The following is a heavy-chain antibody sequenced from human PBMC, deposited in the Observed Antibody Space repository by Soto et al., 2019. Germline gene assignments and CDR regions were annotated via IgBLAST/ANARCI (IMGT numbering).Heavy chain of an antibody. CDR1: GGSISSGDYY. CDR3: ARHRGYYGSGSYYKRNWFDP. Sequence: SETLSLTCTVSGGSISSGDYYWGWIRQPPGKGLEWIGSIYYSGSTYYNPSLKSRVTISVDTSKNQFSLKLSSVTAADTAVYYCARHRGYYGSGSYYKRNWFDPWGQGTLVTVSS. CDR2: IYYSGST. D-gene: IGHD3-10*01. V-gene: IGHV4-39*01. J-gene: IGHJ5*02.